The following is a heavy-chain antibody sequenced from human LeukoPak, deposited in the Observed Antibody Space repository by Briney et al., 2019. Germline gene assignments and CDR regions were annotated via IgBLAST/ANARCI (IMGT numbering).Heavy chain of an antibody. J-gene: IGHJ4*02. Sequence: GASVKVSCKASGYTFTSYGISWVRQAPGQGLEWMGWISAYNGNTNYAQKLQGRVTVTTDTSTSTAYMELRSLRSDDTAVYYCASTSSYYGSGSYSGGSSYFDYWGQGTLVTVSS. V-gene: IGHV1-18*01. D-gene: IGHD3-10*01. CDR3: ASTSSYYGSGSYSGGSSYFDY. CDR2: ISAYNGNT. CDR1: GYTFTSYG.